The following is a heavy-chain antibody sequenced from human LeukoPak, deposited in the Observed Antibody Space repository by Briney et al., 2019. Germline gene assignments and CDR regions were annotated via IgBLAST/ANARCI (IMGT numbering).Heavy chain of an antibody. D-gene: IGHD6-13*01. J-gene: IGHJ4*02. CDR2: IKQDGSEK. V-gene: IGHV3-7*03. Sequence: GGSLRLSCAASGFTFGSYWMSWVRQAPGKGLEWVANIKQDGSEKYYVDSVKGRFTISRDNAKNSLYLQMNSLRAEDTAVYYCAREEQQLVRYYFDYWGQGTLVTVSS. CDR1: GFTFGSYW. CDR3: AREEQQLVRYYFDY.